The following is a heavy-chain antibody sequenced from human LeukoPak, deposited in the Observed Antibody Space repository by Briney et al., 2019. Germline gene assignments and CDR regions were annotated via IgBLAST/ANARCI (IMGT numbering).Heavy chain of an antibody. V-gene: IGHV4-34*01. J-gene: IGHJ5*02. CDR2: MNQGGGA. CDR3: ARGSSVGCFDP. D-gene: IGHD1-26*01. Sequence: PSETLSHTCAVEGASLSGFVWTWIRQSPGKGLGWFGEMNQGGGARFHPSLDSRVIIAVDTSKNQFTLKVNSVTDADTAVYYCARGSSVGCFDPWGQGTLVTVSS. CDR1: GASLSGFV.